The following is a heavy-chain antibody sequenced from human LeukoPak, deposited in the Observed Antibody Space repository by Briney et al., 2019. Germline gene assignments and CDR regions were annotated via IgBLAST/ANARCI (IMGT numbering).Heavy chain of an antibody. CDR3: ARDRAVVGDAFDI. CDR2: IYYSGST. CDR1: GGSISSGGYY. D-gene: IGHD2-2*01. V-gene: IGHV4-31*03. Sequence: PQTLSLTCTVSGGSISSGGYYWSWIRQHPGKGLEWIGYIYYSGSTYYNPSLKSRVTISVDTSKNQFSLKLSSVTAADTAVYYCARDRAVVGDAFDIWGQGTMVTVSS. J-gene: IGHJ3*02.